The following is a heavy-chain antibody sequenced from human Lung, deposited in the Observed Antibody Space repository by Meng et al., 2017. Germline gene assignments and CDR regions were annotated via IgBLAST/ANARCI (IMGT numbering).Heavy chain of an antibody. D-gene: IGHD3-16*02. CDR3: ARGRGPHIVGH. CDR2: ISGSGST. J-gene: IGHJ1*01. Sequence: QWPHQASGPVLVKPSETLSLTCSVSDDSISDYYWTWVRQSAGKGLEWIGRISGSGSTNYSPSLNSRIAMSVDTSKKQISLTLTSVTAADTAVYYCARGRGPHIVGHWGQGTLVTVAS. CDR1: DDSISDYY. V-gene: IGHV4-4*07.